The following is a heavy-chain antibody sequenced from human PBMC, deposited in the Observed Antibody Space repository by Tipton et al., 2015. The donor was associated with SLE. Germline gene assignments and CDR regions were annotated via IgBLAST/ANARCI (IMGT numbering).Heavy chain of an antibody. D-gene: IGHD4-11*01. CDR3: AKPTAQSNYYGMDV. Sequence: SLRLSCEASGFTFSTYAMNWVRQAPGKGLEWVSGITGRGGSTYYADSVKGRFTISRDNSKNTLYLQMNNLRAEDTALYYCAKPTAQSNYYGMDVWGQRTTVTVSS. CDR2: ITGRGGST. CDR1: GFTFSTYA. J-gene: IGHJ6*02. V-gene: IGHV3-23*01.